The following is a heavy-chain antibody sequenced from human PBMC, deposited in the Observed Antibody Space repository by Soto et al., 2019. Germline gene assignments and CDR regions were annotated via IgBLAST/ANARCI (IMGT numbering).Heavy chain of an antibody. D-gene: IGHD4-4*01. CDR1: GGTFSSYT. CDR2: IIPILGIA. CDR3: ARECRGYSNYDDGFDP. Sequence: QVQLVQSGAEVKKPGSSVKVSCKASGGTFSSYTISWVRQAPGQGLEWMGRIIPILGIANYAQKFQGRVTITADKSTSTAYMELSSLRSEDTAVYYCARECRGYSNYDDGFDPWGQGTLVTVSS. J-gene: IGHJ5*02. V-gene: IGHV1-69*08.